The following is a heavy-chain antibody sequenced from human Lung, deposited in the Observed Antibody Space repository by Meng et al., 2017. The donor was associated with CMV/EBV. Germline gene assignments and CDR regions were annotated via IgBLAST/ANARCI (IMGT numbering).Heavy chain of an antibody. Sequence: ASVXVSXXASGYTFTGYYMHWVRQAPGQGLEWMGWINPNSGGTNYAQKFQGRVTMTRDTSISTAYMELSRLRSDDTAVYYCARRVGGPDAFDIWGQGTMVTVSS. CDR1: GYTFTGYY. CDR3: ARRVGGPDAFDI. CDR2: INPNSGGT. D-gene: IGHD3-16*01. J-gene: IGHJ3*02. V-gene: IGHV1-2*02.